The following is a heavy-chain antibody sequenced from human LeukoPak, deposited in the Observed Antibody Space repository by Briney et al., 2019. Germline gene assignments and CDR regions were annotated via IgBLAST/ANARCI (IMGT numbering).Heavy chain of an antibody. CDR3: ARDISAASTYYFDY. Sequence: GGSLRLSCAASGFTFNNYAMSWVRQAPGKGLEWVSGISRSDGTTYYADSVKGRFTISRDNSKNTLFLQMNSLRAEDTAIYYCARDISAASTYYFDYWGQGTLVTVSS. CDR2: ISRSDGTT. CDR1: GFTFNNYA. J-gene: IGHJ4*02. V-gene: IGHV3-23*01. D-gene: IGHD6-13*01.